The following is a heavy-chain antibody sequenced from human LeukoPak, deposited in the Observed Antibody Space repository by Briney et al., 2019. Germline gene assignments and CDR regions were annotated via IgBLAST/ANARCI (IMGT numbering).Heavy chain of an antibody. D-gene: IGHD6-19*01. Sequence: SSVKVSCKASGCTFSSYTISWVRQAPGQGFEWMGRIIPILGIANYAQKFQGRVTITADKSTSTAYMELSSLRSEDTAVYYCATRYSSGWYYFDYWGQGTLVTVSS. CDR3: ATRYSSGWYYFDY. CDR2: IIPILGIA. CDR1: GCTFSSYT. J-gene: IGHJ4*02. V-gene: IGHV1-69*02.